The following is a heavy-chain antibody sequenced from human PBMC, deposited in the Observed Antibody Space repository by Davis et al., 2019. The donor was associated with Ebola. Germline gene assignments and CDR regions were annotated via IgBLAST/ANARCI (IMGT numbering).Heavy chain of an antibody. CDR2: IYPGDSKT. CDR1: GYSFTSHW. V-gene: IGHV5-51*01. D-gene: IGHD2-15*01. CDR3: ARVGGSGGSLLEGFDC. J-gene: IGHJ4*02. Sequence: GGSLRLSCKTSGYSFTSHWIGWVRQMPGKGLEWMAIIYPGDSKTKYSPSSQGQVTISADKSVSTAYLQWSSLRASDSGMYYCARVGGSGGSLLEGFDCWGQGTLVTVSS.